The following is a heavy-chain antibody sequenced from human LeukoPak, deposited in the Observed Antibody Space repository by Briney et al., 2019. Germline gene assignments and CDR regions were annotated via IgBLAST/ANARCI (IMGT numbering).Heavy chain of an antibody. D-gene: IGHD3-16*01. CDR3: AKDKIWGEDYFDY. CDR1: GFTFSNYG. J-gene: IGHJ4*02. V-gene: IGHV3-30*02. CDR2: IRYDGTNK. Sequence: GESLRLSCAASGFTFSNYGMHWVRQAPGKGLEWVAFIRYDGTNKYSADSVKGRFTISRDNSKNTLYLQMNSLRAEDTAVYYCAKDKIWGEDYFDYWGQGTLVTVSS.